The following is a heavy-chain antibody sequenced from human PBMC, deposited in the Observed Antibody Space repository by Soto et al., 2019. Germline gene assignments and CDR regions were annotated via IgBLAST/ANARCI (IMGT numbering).Heavy chain of an antibody. D-gene: IGHD6-19*01. V-gene: IGHV3-9*01. J-gene: IGHJ5*01. CDR1: GFTFGDNA. CDR3: AKYYISVDHSSVFDY. CDR2: ISWNSGSI. Sequence: GGSRRHCCAASGFTFGDNAMHWCRQALGKGLEWVSGISWNSGSIGYADSVKGRFTISRDNAKNSLYLQMNSLRAEDTALYYCAKYYISVDHSSVFDYRTQGTL.